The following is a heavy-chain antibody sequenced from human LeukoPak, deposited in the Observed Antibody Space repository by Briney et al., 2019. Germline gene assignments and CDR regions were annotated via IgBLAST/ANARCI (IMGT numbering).Heavy chain of an antibody. V-gene: IGHV4-59*01. CDR3: ARTTEGGYTYNYFYYYYMDV. J-gene: IGHJ6*03. CDR1: GASISSYH. CDR2: IYDSGST. Sequence: SETLSLTCTVSGASISSYHWSWIRQPPGKGLEWIGYIYDSGSTNYNPSLKSRVTISVDTSKNQFSLKLSSVTAADTAVYYYARTTEGGYTYNYFYYYYMDVWGKGTTVTISS. D-gene: IGHD5-18*01.